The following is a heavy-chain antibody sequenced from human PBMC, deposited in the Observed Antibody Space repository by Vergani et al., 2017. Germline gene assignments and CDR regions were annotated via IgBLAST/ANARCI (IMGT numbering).Heavy chain of an antibody. J-gene: IGHJ3*02. V-gene: IGHV4-61*02. CDR3: VRVLHTSYILGAFDS. CDR1: GGSLDIHSQT. CDR2: IDVKGNS. Sequence: QAQLQESGPRLVKPSQTLSLTCVFSGGSLDIHSQTWGWIRQPAGEGREWIGLIDVKGNSNVSPSLESRVTMSADASRGRFSLNLRSVTTSDTAVYYCVRVLHTSYILGAFDSWGQGIKVTVSS. D-gene: IGHD2-21*01.